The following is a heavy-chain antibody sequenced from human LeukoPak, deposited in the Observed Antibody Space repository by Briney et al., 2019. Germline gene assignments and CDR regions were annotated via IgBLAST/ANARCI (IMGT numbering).Heavy chain of an antibody. CDR3: ARDMTYEVDY. CDR1: GYPFTRYG. Sequence: ASVKVSCKASGYPFTRYGISWVRQAPGQGLEWMGWISAHNGYTNYAQKLQGRVTMTTDTSTSTVYMELRSLTSDDTAVYYCARDMTYEVDYWGQGTLVTVSS. J-gene: IGHJ4*02. V-gene: IGHV1-18*01. CDR2: ISAHNGYT. D-gene: IGHD5-12*01.